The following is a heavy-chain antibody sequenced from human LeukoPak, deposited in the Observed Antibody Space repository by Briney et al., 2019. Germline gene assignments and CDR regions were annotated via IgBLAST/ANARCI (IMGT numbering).Heavy chain of an antibody. CDR2: ISGSGGGT. J-gene: IGHJ4*02. Sequence: QSGGSLRLSCAASGFTFSSYAMSWVRQTPGKGLEWVSTISGSGGGTYYADSVKGRFTISRDNSKNTLSLQMNSLRAEDTAVYYCARTSSCDYWGQGTLVTVSS. D-gene: IGHD6-6*01. CDR1: GFTFSSYA. CDR3: ARTSSCDY. V-gene: IGHV3-23*01.